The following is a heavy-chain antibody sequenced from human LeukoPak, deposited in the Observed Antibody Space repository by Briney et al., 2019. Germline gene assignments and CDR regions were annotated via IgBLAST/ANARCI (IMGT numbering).Heavy chain of an antibody. CDR1: GFTFSSYG. D-gene: IGHD2-15*01. Sequence: GGSLRLSCAASGFTFSSYGMSWVRQAPGKGLEWVSAISGSGGTTYYADSVKGRFTISRDNSKNTLYLQMNSPRAEDTAIYYCAKNGDRGAYCSGGSCYPYYYYYMDVWGKGTTVTISS. CDR2: ISGSGGTT. CDR3: AKNGDRGAYCSGGSCYPYYYYYMDV. V-gene: IGHV3-23*01. J-gene: IGHJ6*03.